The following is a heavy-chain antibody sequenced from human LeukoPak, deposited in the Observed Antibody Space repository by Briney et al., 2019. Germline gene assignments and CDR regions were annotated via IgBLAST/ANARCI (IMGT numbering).Heavy chain of an antibody. J-gene: IGHJ4*02. CDR3: ARASHYYDSSGYYLD. CDR1: GYTFTGYY. Sequence: GASVTVTCKASGYTFTGYYMHWVRQAPGQGLEWMGWINPNSGGTNYAQKFQGRVTMTRDTSISTAYMELSRLRSDDTAVYYCARASHYYDSSGYYLDWGQGTLVTVSS. CDR2: INPNSGGT. D-gene: IGHD3-22*01. V-gene: IGHV1-2*02.